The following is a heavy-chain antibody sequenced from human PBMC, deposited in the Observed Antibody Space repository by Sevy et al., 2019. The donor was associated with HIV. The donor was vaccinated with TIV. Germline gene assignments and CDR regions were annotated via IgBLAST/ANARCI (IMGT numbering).Heavy chain of an antibody. CDR1: GFTFSSYG. CDR3: AKAVSSGYYYLDY. J-gene: IGHJ4*02. Sequence: GGSLRLSCAASGFTFSSYGMHWVRQAPGKGLEWVAVISYDGSNKYYADSVKGRFTISRDNCKNTLYLQMNSLRAEDTAVYYCAKAVSSGYYYLDYWGQGTLVTVSS. V-gene: IGHV3-30*18. D-gene: IGHD3-22*01. CDR2: ISYDGSNK.